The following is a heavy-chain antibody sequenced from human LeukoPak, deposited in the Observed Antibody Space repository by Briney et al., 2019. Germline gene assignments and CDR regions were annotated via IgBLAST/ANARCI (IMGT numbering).Heavy chain of an antibody. CDR1: GGSFSGYY. V-gene: IGHV4-34*01. J-gene: IGHJ4*02. CDR2: INHSGST. Sequence: SETLSLTCAVYGGSFSGYYWSWIRQPPGKGLEWSGEINHSGSTNYNPSLKSRVTISVDTSKNQFSLKLSSVTAAGTAVYYCARLIVVFDYWGQGTLVTVSS. CDR3: ARLIVVFDY. D-gene: IGHD2-2*01.